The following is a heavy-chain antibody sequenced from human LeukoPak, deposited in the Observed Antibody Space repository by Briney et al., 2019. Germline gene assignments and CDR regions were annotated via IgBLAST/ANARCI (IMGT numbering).Heavy chain of an antibody. CDR3: ARGRNIEMTTMSGGSDY. J-gene: IGHJ4*02. Sequence: ASGKVSCKASGYTFTDYYMHWVREAPGQGREWMGWLNPNSGDTNYAQKFQGRVSMTRDTSISTAYMDLSDLRSDDTAVYYCARGRNIEMTTMSGGSDYWGQGTLVTVSS. D-gene: IGHD5-24*01. CDR2: LNPNSGDT. V-gene: IGHV1-2*02. CDR1: GYTFTDYY.